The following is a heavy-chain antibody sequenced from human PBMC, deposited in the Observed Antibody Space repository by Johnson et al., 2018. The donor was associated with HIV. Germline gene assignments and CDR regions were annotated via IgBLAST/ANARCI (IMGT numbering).Heavy chain of an antibody. CDR3: ARGYNSAFDI. D-gene: IGHD1-1*01. CDR1: GFTFSSYA. V-gene: IGHV3-30-3*01. J-gene: IGHJ3*02. Sequence: QVQLVESGGGVVQPGRSLRLSCAASGFTFSSYAMHWVRQAPGKGLEWVAVISYDGSTKYYVDSVKGRFTISRDNAKSSLFLQMNSLRADDTAEYYCARGYNSAFDIWGQGTMVTVSS. CDR2: ISYDGSTK.